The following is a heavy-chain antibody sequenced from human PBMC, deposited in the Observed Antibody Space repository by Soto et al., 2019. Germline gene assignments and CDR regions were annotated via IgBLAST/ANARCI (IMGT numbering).Heavy chain of an antibody. D-gene: IGHD2-15*01. CDR2: IYYSGST. V-gene: IGHV4-30-4*01. CDR3: ARERRGVVVVAATRSGHYFDY. Sequence: SETLSLTCTVSGGSISSGDYYWSWIRQPPGKGLEWIGYIYYSGSTYYNPSLKSRVTISVDTSKNQFSLKLSSVTAADTAVYYCARERRGVVVVAATRSGHYFDYWGQGTLVTVSS. CDR1: GGSISSGDYY. J-gene: IGHJ4*02.